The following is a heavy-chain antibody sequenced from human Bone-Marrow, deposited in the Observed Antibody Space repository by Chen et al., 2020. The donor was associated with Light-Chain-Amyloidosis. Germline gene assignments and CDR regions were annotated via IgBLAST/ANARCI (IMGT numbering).Heavy chain of an antibody. CDR1: GYTFPNYW. D-gene: IGHD5-12*01. CDR3: ARRRDGYNFDY. J-gene: IGHJ4*02. CDR2: IYPDDSDA. Sequence: EVQLEQSEPEVKKPGESLKISCKGSGYTFPNYWIGWVRQMPGKGLAWMGVIYPDDSDARYSPSFEGQVTISADKSITTAYRQWRSLKASDTAMYYCARRRDGYNFDYWGQGTLVIVSS. V-gene: IGHV5-51*01.